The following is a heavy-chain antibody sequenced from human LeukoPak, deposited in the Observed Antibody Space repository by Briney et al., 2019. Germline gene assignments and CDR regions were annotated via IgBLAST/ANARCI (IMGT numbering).Heavy chain of an antibody. J-gene: IGHJ4*02. Sequence: ASVEVSCKASGYTFTSYGISWVRQAPGQGLEWMGWISAYNGNTNYAQKLQGRVTMTTDTSTSTAYMELRSLRSDDTAVYYCARGGITYYYDSSGYPWYFDYWGQGTLVTVSS. CDR1: GYTFTSYG. CDR2: ISAYNGNT. D-gene: IGHD3-22*01. CDR3: ARGGITYYYDSSGYPWYFDY. V-gene: IGHV1-18*01.